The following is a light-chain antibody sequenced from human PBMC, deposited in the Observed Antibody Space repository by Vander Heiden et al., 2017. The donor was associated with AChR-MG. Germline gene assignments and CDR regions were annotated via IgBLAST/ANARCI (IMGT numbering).Light chain of an antibody. Sequence: DIQMTQSPSSLSASVRDRVTITCRASQGISNFLAWYQQRPGEVPKLLIYGASTLQSGVPSRFSGSGSGTDFTLTISSLKPEDVATYYCQKYNSVPLTFGGGTKVEIE. CDR2: GAS. V-gene: IGKV1-27*01. CDR3: QKYNSVPLT. J-gene: IGKJ4*01. CDR1: QGISNF.